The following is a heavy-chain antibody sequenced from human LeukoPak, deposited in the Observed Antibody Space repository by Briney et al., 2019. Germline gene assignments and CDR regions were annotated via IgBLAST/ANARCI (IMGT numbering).Heavy chain of an antibody. CDR1: GGSFSGYY. J-gene: IGHJ6*03. V-gene: IGHV4-59*10. Sequence: PSETLSLTCADYGGSFSGYYWSWIRQPAGKGLEWIGRIYTSGSTNYNPSLKSRVTISVDTSKNQFSLKLSSVTAADTAVYYCARSGYSYYYYYMDVWGKGTTVTASS. D-gene: IGHD3-3*01. CDR2: IYTSGST. CDR3: ARSGYSYYYYYMDV.